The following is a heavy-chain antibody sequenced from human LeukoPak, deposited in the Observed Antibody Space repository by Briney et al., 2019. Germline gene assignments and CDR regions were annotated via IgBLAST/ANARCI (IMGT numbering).Heavy chain of an antibody. D-gene: IGHD3-22*01. V-gene: IGHV3-23*01. J-gene: IGHJ4*02. CDR1: GFTFSSYA. Sequence: TGGSLRLSCAASGFTFSSYAMSWVRQAPGKGLEWVSTISGSGGSTYYADSVKGRFTISRDNSKNTLYLQINSLRAEDTAVYYCAKDRLSVYYYDSSGYYYFDYWGQGTLVTVSS. CDR3: AKDRLSVYYYDSSGYYYFDY. CDR2: ISGSGGST.